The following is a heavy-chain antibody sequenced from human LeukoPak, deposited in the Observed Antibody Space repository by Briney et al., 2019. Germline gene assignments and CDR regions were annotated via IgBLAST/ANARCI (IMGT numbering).Heavy chain of an antibody. CDR2: ISPRGGSI. Sequence: GGSLRLSCGASGFTFSDYDMNWIRQVPGKGLEWVSYISPRGGSIYFADSVRGRFAISRDNAKDSLFLQMNSLTAEDTAVYYCAGGRDIAVAGPGGYFDYWGPGTLVTVSS. D-gene: IGHD6-19*01. CDR1: GFTFSDYD. V-gene: IGHV3-11*01. CDR3: AGGRDIAVAGPGGYFDY. J-gene: IGHJ4*02.